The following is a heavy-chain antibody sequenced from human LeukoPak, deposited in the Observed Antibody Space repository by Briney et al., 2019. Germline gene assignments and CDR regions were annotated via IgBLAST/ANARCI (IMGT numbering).Heavy chain of an antibody. J-gene: IGHJ4*02. CDR2: IYPGDSDT. Sequence: GESLKISCKGSGYTFSSYWIGWVRQMPGKGLEWMGIIYPGDSDTRYSPSLQGRVTISVDASIGTAYLQWSSLKASDTAIYYCARQNDFRLDYWGQGTLVTVSS. D-gene: IGHD3-3*01. V-gene: IGHV5-51*01. CDR1: GYTFSSYW. CDR3: ARQNDFRLDY.